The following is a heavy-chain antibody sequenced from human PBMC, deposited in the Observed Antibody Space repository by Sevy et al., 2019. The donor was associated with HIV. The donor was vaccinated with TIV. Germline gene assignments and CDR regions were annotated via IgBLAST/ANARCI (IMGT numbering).Heavy chain of an antibody. V-gene: IGHV3-21*01. CDR3: ARVMEERDYYYYGMDV. CDR2: ISSSSSYI. Sequence: ETLSLTCAVHDGSFSGYYWNWIRQLPGKGLEWVSSISSSSSYIYYADSVKGRFTISRDNAKNSLYLQMNSLRAEDTAVYYCARVMEERDYYYYGMDVWGQGTTVTVSS. J-gene: IGHJ6*02. D-gene: IGHD3-3*01. CDR1: DGSFSGYY.